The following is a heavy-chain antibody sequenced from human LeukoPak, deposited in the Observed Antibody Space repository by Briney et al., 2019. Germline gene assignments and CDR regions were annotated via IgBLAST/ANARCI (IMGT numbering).Heavy chain of an antibody. V-gene: IGHV4-39*07. Sequence: SETLSLTCTVSGGSIISNSHYWGWIRQPPGKGLEWIGSIYHSGSTYYNTSLKSRVTISVDTSKSQFSLRLNSVTAADTAVYYCATGAGTALFDYWGQGVLVSVSS. CDR3: ATGAGTALFDY. J-gene: IGHJ4*02. D-gene: IGHD1-26*01. CDR2: IYHSGST. CDR1: GGSIISNSHY.